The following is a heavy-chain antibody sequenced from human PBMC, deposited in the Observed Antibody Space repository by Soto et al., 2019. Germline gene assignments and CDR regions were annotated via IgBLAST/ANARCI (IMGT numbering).Heavy chain of an antibody. J-gene: IGHJ6*02. V-gene: IGHV4-34*01. CDR3: ARGFPPTSTYVGYTAMSDYYYYGMDV. CDR1: GGSFSGYY. Sequence: SETLSLTCAVYGGSFSGYYWSWIRQPPGKGLEWIGEINHSGSTNYNPSLKSRVTISVDTSKNQFSLKLSSVTAADTAVYYCARGFPPTSTYVGYTAMSDYYYYGMDVWGQGTTVTVSS. CDR2: INHSGST. D-gene: IGHD5-18*01.